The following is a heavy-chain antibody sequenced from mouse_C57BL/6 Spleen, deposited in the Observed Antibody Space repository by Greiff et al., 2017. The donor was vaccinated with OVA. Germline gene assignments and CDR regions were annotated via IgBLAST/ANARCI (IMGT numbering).Heavy chain of an antibody. CDR1: GYTFTSYW. D-gene: IGHD1-1*01. J-gene: IGHJ3*01. CDR2: INPSNGGT. CDR3: GSYGSGAAWFAY. Sequence: QVQLQQPGTELVKPGASVKLSCKASGYTFTSYWMHWVKQRPGQGLEWIGIINPSNGGTNYNEKFKSKATLTVDKSSSTAYMRLSSLTSEDSSVYNGGSYGSGAAWFAYWGQGTPVTVSA. V-gene: IGHV1-53*01.